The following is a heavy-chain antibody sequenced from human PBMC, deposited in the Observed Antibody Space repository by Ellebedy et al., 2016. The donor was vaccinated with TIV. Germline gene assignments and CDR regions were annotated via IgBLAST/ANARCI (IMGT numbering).Heavy chain of an antibody. CDR2: TYYRSKWFN. J-gene: IGHJ4*02. CDR3: AKDAWEKARISWEHDY. Sequence: SQTLSLTCAISGDSVSSNRATWNWIRQSPSRGLEWLGRTYYRSKWFNEYAVAVRGRITINTDTVKNQFSLQLHSVTPEDTAVYYCAKDAWEKARISWEHDYWGQGTLVTVSS. V-gene: IGHV6-1*01. CDR1: GDSVSSNRAT. D-gene: IGHD5-24*01.